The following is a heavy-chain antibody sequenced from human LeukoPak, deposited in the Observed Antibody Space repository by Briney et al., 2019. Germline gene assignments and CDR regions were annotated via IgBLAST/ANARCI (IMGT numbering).Heavy chain of an antibody. CDR1: GFAFSNYV. CDR2: SNTNGGDT. CDR3: VKESHYGDPPYYLDV. V-gene: IGHV3-64D*06. D-gene: IGHD4-17*01. J-gene: IGHJ6*02. Sequence: GGSLRLSCSASGFAFSNYVMHWVRQAPGKGLVYVSTSNTNGGDTYYADSVQGRFTISRDNSKNTLYLQMSSLRPEDTAVYYCVKESHYGDPPYYLDVWGQGTTVTVSS.